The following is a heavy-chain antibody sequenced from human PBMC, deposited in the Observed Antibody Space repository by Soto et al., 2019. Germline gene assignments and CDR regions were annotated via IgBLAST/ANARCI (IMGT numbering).Heavy chain of an antibody. Sequence: SETLSLTCTVSGGSISSGGYYRSWIRQHPGKGLEWIGYIYYSGSTYYNPSLKSRVTISVDTSKNQFSLKLSSVTAADTAVYYCAISLYYWDFHRDFFYLWGRRSRV. J-gene: IGHJ2*01. CDR2: IYYSGST. CDR3: AISLYYWDFHRDFFYL. CDR1: GGSISSGGYY. D-gene: IGHD2-8*01. V-gene: IGHV4-31*03.